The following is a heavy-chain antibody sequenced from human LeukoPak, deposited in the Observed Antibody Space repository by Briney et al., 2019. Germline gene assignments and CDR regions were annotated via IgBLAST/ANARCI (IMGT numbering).Heavy chain of an antibody. V-gene: IGHV1-46*01. D-gene: IGHD2-21*02. CDR3: ARDRCGGDCYSVTAYFDL. J-gene: IGHJ2*01. CDR2: INPSGGST. Sequence: ASVKVSFKASGYTFTSYYMHWVRQAPGQGLEWMGIINPSGGSTSYAQKFQGRVTMTRDTSTSTVYMELSSLRSEDTAVYYCARDRCGGDCYSVTAYFDLWGRGTLVTLSS. CDR1: GYTFTSYY.